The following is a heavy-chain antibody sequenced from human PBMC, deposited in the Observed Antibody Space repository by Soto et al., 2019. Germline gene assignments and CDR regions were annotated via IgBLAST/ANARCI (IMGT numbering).Heavy chain of an antibody. CDR3: TTAPYYYGSGSQNYYYYYYYYGMDV. J-gene: IGHJ6*02. CDR2: IKSKTDGGTT. Sequence: PGGSLRLSCAASGFTFSNAWMNWVRQAPGKGLEWVGRIKSKTDGGTTDYAAPVKGRFTISRDDSKNTLYLQMNSLKTEDTAVYYCTTAPYYYGSGSQNYYYYYYYYGMDVWGQGTTVTVSS. CDR1: GFTFSNAW. V-gene: IGHV3-15*07. D-gene: IGHD3-10*01.